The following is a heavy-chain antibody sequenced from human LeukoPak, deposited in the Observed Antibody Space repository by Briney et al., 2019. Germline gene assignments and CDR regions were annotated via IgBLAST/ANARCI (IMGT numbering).Heavy chain of an antibody. D-gene: IGHD4-11*01. CDR2: ISYDGSNK. CDR3: ARGSDYSLENWFDP. CDR1: GFTFSSYA. V-gene: IGHV3-30-3*01. Sequence: GGSLRLSCAASGFTFSSYAMHWVRQAPGKGLEWVAVISYDGSNKYYADSVKGRFTISRDNSKNTLYLQMNSLRAEDTAVYYCARGSDYSLENWFDPWGQGTLVTVSS. J-gene: IGHJ5*02.